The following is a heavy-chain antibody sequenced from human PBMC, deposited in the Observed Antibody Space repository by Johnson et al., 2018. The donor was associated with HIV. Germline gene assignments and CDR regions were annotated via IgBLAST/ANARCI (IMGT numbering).Heavy chain of an antibody. CDR1: GFSFSDYY. D-gene: IGHD6-19*01. Sequence: VQLVESGGGVVRPGGSLRLSCAASGFSFSDYYMSWIRQAPGKGLEWVSVVYSDGITFYADSVKGRFTISRDKFKNTLYLQMNSLIPEDTAVYYCARVRRSGWYDNDACDIWGQGTMVTVSS. CDR2: VYSDGIT. J-gene: IGHJ3*02. V-gene: IGHV3-66*02. CDR3: ARVRRSGWYDNDACDI.